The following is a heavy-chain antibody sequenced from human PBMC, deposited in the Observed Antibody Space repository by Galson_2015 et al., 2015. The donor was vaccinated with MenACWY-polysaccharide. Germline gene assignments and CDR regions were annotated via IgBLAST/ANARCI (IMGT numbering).Heavy chain of an antibody. J-gene: IGHJ5*02. Sequence: SLRLSCAASGFTFSSYWMHWVRQAPGKGLVWVSRTNGDGGATDYADSVKGRFTISRDNAKNTLYLQMNSLRAEDTAVYYCARAGAKCCRVANCFFDAFDPWGQATLVTVSS. CDR2: TNGDGGAT. CDR1: GFTFSSYW. V-gene: IGHV3-74*01. D-gene: IGHD2-15*01. CDR3: ARAGAKCCRVANCFFDAFDP.